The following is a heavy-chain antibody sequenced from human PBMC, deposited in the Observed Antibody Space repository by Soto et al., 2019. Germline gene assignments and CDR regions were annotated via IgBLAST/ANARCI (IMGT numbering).Heavy chain of an antibody. Sequence: GGSLRLSWSASAFTFRSCGMHWVRQAPRKGLEWVAVISYDGSNKYYADSVKGRFTISRDNSKNTLYLQMNSLRAEDTAVYYCARSVAAPASSGYGDAFDIWGQVTMVTVSS. CDR1: AFTFRSCG. J-gene: IGHJ3*02. V-gene: IGHV3-30*03. D-gene: IGHD3-22*01. CDR2: ISYDGSNK. CDR3: ARSVAAPASSGYGDAFDI.